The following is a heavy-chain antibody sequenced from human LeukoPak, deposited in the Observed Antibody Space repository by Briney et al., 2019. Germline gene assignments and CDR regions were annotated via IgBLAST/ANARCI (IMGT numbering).Heavy chain of an antibody. CDR1: GFTFSSYG. CDR3: AKELNVAGFGELLSGGSDY. Sequence: GGSLRLSCAASGFTFSSYGMHWVRQAPGKGLEWVAVIWSAEGNKNYLDSVKGRFTISRDNSKDTLYLQMNSLTTEDTAVYYCAKELNVAGFGELLSGGSDYWGQGTLVTVSS. CDR2: IWSAEGNK. J-gene: IGHJ4*02. V-gene: IGHV3-30*02. D-gene: IGHD3-10*01.